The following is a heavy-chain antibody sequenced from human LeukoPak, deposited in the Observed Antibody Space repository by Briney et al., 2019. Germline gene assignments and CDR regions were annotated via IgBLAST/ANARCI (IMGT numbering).Heavy chain of an antibody. CDR3: ASALLGGVIITGGLK. CDR1: GYTFTSYY. J-gene: IGHJ4*02. V-gene: IGHV1-46*01. D-gene: IGHD3-10*01. CDR2: INPSGGST. Sequence: GASVTVSCKASGYTFTSYYMHWVRQAPGQGLEWMGIINPSGGSTSYAQKFQGRVTMTRDTSTSTVYMELSSLRSEDTAVYYCASALLGGVIITGGLKWGQGTLVTVSS.